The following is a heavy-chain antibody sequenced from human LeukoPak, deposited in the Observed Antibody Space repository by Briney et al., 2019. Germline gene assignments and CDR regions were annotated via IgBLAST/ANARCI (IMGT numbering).Heavy chain of an antibody. J-gene: IGHJ4*02. D-gene: IGHD1-26*01. V-gene: IGHV3-20*04. CDR2: INWNGGST. Sequence: GGSLRLSCAASGFTFDDYGMSWVRQAPGKELEWVSGINWNGGSTGYADSVMGRFTISRDNAKNSLYLQMNSLRAEDTALYYCARDPWSGTYWGGFDYWGQGTLVTVSS. CDR3: ARDPWSGTYWGGFDY. CDR1: GFTFDDYG.